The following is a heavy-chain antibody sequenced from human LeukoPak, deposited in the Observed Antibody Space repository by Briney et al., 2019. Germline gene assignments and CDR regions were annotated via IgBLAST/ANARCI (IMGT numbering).Heavy chain of an antibody. Sequence: SEALSLTCAVYGGSFSGYYWSWIRQPPGKGLEWIGEINHSGSTNYNPSLKSRVTISVDTSKNQFSLKLSSVTAADTAVYYCAREYDSSGYYYYRWFDPWGQGTLVTVSS. CDR3: AREYDSSGYYYYRWFDP. CDR1: GGSFSGYY. J-gene: IGHJ5*02. V-gene: IGHV4-34*01. CDR2: INHSGST. D-gene: IGHD3-22*01.